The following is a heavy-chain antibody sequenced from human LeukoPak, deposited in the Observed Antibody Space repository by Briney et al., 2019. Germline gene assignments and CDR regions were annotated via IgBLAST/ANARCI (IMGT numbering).Heavy chain of an antibody. J-gene: IGHJ5*02. CDR1: GYTFTGYY. CDR2: INPNSGGT. Sequence: ASVKVSCKASGYTFTGYYMHWVRQAPGQGLEWMGWINPNSGGTNYAQKFQGRVTMTRDKSISTAYLQWSSLKASDTAMYYCARREGNWFDPWGQGTLVTVSS. CDR3: ARREGNWFDP. V-gene: IGHV1-2*02. D-gene: IGHD1-26*01.